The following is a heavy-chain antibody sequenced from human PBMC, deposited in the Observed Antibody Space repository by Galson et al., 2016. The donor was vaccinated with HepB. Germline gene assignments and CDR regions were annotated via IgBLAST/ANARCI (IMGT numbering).Heavy chain of an antibody. D-gene: IGHD1-26*01. CDR3: VQGSTAPAV. CDR2: ISGRGGST. J-gene: IGHJ6*04. CDR1: GFTFSSYA. V-gene: IGHV3-23*01. Sequence: SLRLSCAASGFTFSSYAMSWVRQAPGKGLEWVSGISGRGGSTYYADSVKGRFTISRDNSRNMVYLQMNSLRAEDTATYYCVQGSTAPAVWGKGTTVTVSS.